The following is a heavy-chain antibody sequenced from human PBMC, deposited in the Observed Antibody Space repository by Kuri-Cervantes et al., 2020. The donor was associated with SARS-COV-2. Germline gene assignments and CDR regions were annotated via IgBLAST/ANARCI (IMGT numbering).Heavy chain of an antibody. D-gene: IGHD2-2*01. CDR3: ASGSAPAAIYYYYYMDV. J-gene: IGHJ6*03. CDR2: IYYSGST. V-gene: IGHV4-59*01. Sequence: GSLRLSCAVFGGSSSGYYWGWIRQPPGKGLEWIGYIYYSGSTNYNPSLKSRVTISVDTSKNQFSLKLSSVTAADTAVYYCASGSAPAAIYYYYYMDVWGKGTTVTVSS. CDR1: GGSSSGYY.